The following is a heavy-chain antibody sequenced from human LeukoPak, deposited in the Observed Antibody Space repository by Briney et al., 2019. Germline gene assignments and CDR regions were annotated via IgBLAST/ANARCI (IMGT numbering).Heavy chain of an antibody. D-gene: IGHD3-22*01. J-gene: IGHJ4*02. CDR3: ARALPYYYDSSGYQDY. CDR2: IYSGGST. Sequence: PGGSLRLSCAASGFTVGSNYMSWVRQAPGKGLEWVSVIYSGGSTYYADSVKGRFTISRDNSKNTLYLQMNSLRAEDTAVYYCARALPYYYDSSGYQDYWGQGTLVTVSS. V-gene: IGHV3-53*01. CDR1: GFTVGSNY.